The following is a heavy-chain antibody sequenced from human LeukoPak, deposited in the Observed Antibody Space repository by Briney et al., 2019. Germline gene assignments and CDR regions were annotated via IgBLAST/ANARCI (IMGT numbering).Heavy chain of an antibody. Sequence: SETLSLTCAVYGGSFSGYYWSWIRQPPGKGLEWIGEINHSGSTNYNPSLKSRVTISVDTSKNQFSLKLSSVTAADTAVYYCARPGGDSWYGAFDIWGQGTMVTVSS. V-gene: IGHV4-34*01. CDR1: GGSFSGYY. CDR3: ARPGGDSWYGAFDI. D-gene: IGHD6-13*01. J-gene: IGHJ3*02. CDR2: INHSGST.